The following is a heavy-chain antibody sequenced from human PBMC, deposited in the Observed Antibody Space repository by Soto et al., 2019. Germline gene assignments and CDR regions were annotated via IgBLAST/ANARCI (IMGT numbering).Heavy chain of an antibody. CDR1: GFTFSIYA. V-gene: IGHV3-23*01. CDR2: ISGRSGST. Sequence: EVQLLESGGAVVQPGGSLRLSCTASGFTFSIYAMSWVRQAPGKGLEWVSVISGRSGSTYYADSVKGRFTISRDNSKNMLYLQMNNLSAEDTAVYYCAKDPAYDTLTNYYRGMVYWGQGTLVTVSS. J-gene: IGHJ4*02. D-gene: IGHD3-9*01. CDR3: AKDPAYDTLTNYYRGMVY.